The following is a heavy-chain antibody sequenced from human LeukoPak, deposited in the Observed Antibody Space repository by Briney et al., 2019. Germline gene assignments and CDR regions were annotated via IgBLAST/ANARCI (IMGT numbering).Heavy chain of an antibody. CDR2: INPNSGAT. D-gene: IGHD5-18*01. Sequence: ASVKVSCKASEYTFTGYYMHWVRQAPGQGLEWMGWINPNSGATDYAQNFQGRVTLTRDTSISTAYMELSRLRSDDTAVYYCASGYRFGNWGQGILVTVSS. V-gene: IGHV1-2*02. J-gene: IGHJ4*02. CDR1: EYTFTGYY. CDR3: ASGYRFGN.